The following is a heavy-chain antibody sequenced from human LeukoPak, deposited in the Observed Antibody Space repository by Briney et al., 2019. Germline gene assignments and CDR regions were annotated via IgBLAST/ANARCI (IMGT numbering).Heavy chain of an antibody. D-gene: IGHD3-22*01. CDR1: GGSISSSSYY. CDR3: ARRGAYFDSREYYFDY. CDR2: IYYSGST. Sequence: SETLSLTCTVSGGSISSSSYYWGWIRQPPGKGLEWIGSIYYSGSTYYNPSLKSRVTISVDTPKSQFSLKLSSATAADTAVYYCARRGAYFDSREYYFDYWGQGILVTVSS. J-gene: IGHJ4*02. V-gene: IGHV4-39*01.